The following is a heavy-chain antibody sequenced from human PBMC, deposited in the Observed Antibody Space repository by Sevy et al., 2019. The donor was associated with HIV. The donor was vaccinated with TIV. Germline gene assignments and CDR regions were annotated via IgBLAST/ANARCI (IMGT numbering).Heavy chain of an antibody. CDR2: LKRKRDGGTL. CDR3: TLWKGSLSIFDY. Sequence: GGSLRLSCTASGFTFGDYGLSWVREAPGKGLEWIAFLKRKRDGGTLDHAASVKGRFTISRDDSKNIAYLQMNDLQTEDSALYYCTLWKGSLSIFDYWGRGALVTVSS. D-gene: IGHD2-21*01. V-gene: IGHV3-49*04. CDR1: GFTFGDYG. J-gene: IGHJ4*02.